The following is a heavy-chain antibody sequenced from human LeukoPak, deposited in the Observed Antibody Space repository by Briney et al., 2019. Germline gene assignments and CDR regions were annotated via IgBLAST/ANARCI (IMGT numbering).Heavy chain of an antibody. J-gene: IGHJ5*02. Sequence: SETLSLTCTVSSDSVSSGSYFWSRIRQLPGKGLEWIGYISYSGSTSYNSSLKSRVTISVDTSKNQFSLKLSSMTAADTAVYFCVKMAEWFDPWGQGTLVTVSS. CDR2: ISYSGST. D-gene: IGHD5-24*01. V-gene: IGHV4-61*01. CDR3: VKMAEWFDP. CDR1: SDSVSSGSYF.